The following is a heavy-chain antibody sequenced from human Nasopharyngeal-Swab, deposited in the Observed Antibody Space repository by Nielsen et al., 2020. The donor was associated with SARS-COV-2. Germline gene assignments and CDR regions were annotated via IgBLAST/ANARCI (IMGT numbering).Heavy chain of an antibody. D-gene: IGHD2-15*01. Sequence: VRQAPGKGLEWVAVIWYDGSNKYYADSVKGRFTISRGNSKNTLYLQMNSLRAEDTAVYYCARGVEFDPWGQGTLVTVSS. V-gene: IGHV3-33*01. CDR3: ARGVEFDP. CDR2: IWYDGSNK. J-gene: IGHJ5*02.